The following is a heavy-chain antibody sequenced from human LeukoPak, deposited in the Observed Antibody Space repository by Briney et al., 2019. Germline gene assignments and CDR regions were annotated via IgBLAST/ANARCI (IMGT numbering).Heavy chain of an antibody. V-gene: IGHV4-59*01. D-gene: IGHD3-22*01. CDR1: GGSFSGYY. J-gene: IGHJ4*02. Sequence: SETLSLTCAVYGGSFSGYYWSWIRQPPGKGLEWIGYIYYSGSTNYNPSLKSRVTISVDTSKNQFSLKLSSVTAADTAVYYCARVTAYYDSSGYYSYWGQGTLVTVSS. CDR2: IYYSGST. CDR3: ARVTAYYDSSGYYSY.